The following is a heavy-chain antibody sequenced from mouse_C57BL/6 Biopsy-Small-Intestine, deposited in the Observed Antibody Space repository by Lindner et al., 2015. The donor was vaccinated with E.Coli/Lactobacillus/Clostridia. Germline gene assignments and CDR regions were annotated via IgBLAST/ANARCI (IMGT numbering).Heavy chain of an antibody. CDR1: GFSFNTYA. J-gene: IGHJ1*03. CDR2: IRSKSNNYAT. D-gene: IGHD4-1*02. V-gene: IGHV10-1*01. CDR3: VRPQLGGGYFDV. Sequence: VQLQESGGGLVQPKGSLKLSCAASGFSFNTYAMNWVRQAPGKGLEWVARIRSKSNNYATYYADSVKDRFTISRDDSESMLYLQMNNLKTEDTAMYYCVRPQLGGGYFDVWAQGPRSPSPQ.